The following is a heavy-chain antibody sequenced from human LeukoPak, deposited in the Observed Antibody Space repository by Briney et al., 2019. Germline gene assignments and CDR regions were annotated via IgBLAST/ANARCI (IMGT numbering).Heavy chain of an antibody. J-gene: IGHJ4*02. CDR1: GGSISNYY. D-gene: IGHD6-25*01. Sequence: PSETLSLTCTVSGGSISNYYWSWIRQPPGKGLEWIGEINHSGSTNYNPSLKSRDTISVDTSKNQFSLNLSSVTAADTALYYCAKSLGGNIDYWGQGTLVTVSS. CDR3: AKSLGGNIDY. CDR2: INHSGST. V-gene: IGHV4-34*01.